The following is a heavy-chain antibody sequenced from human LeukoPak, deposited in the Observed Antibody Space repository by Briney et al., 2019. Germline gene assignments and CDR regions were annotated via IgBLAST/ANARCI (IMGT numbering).Heavy chain of an antibody. D-gene: IGHD3-10*01. CDR3: AKDHGSGSYYNLPDY. CDR2: ISISGVTT. J-gene: IGHJ4*02. CDR1: GFTFSTYC. V-gene: IGHV3-23*01. Sequence: GGSLRLSCAASGFTFSTYCMSWVRQAPGKGLEWVSGISISGVTTYYADSVKGRFTISRDNSKNTLYMQMNSLRDEDTAFYYCAKDHGSGSYYNLPDYWGQGTLVTVSS.